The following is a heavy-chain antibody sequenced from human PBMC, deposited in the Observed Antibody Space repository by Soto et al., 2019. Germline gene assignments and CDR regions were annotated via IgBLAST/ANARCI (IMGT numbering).Heavy chain of an antibody. CDR3: ARDLGYYDSSGYYYNWFDP. Sequence: SVKVSCKASGGTFSSYAISWVRQAPGQGLEWMGGIIPIFGTANYAQKFQGRVTITADESTSTAYMELSSLRSEDTAVYYCARDLGYYDSSGYYYNWFDPWGQGTLVTVSS. V-gene: IGHV1-69*13. CDR2: IIPIFGTA. J-gene: IGHJ5*02. CDR1: GGTFSSYA. D-gene: IGHD3-22*01.